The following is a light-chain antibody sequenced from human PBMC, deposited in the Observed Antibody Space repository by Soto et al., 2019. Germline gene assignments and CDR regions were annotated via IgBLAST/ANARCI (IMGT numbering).Light chain of an antibody. V-gene: IGKV3-11*01. CDR2: GAS. CDR3: QQRSNWPPRIP. Sequence: IVMTQSPSTLSVSPGERATLSCRASQTVSTSLAWYQQKPGRAPRLLIYGASTRASGVPARFSGSGSGTDFTLTISSLEPEDFAVYYCQQRSNWPPRIPFGQGTRLEIK. J-gene: IGKJ5*01. CDR1: QTVSTS.